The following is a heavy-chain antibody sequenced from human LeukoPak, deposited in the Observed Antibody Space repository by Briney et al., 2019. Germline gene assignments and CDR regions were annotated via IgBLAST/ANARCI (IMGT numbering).Heavy chain of an antibody. CDR2: ISWNSGSI. CDR1: GFTFDDYA. J-gene: IGHJ4*02. D-gene: IGHD3-10*01. CDR3: AKDYGSGSYWPYFGY. Sequence: GGSLRLSCAASGFTFDDYAMHWVRQAPGKGLEWVSGISWNSGSIGYADSVKGRFTISRDNAKNSLYLQMNSLRAEDTALYYCAKDYGSGSYWPYFGYWGQGTLVTVSS. V-gene: IGHV3-9*01.